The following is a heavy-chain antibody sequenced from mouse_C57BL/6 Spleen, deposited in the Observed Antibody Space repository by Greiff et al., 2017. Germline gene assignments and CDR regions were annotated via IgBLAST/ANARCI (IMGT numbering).Heavy chain of an antibody. CDR3: ARERDYYGSTCCDY. Sequence: QVQLQQPGAELVRPGTSVKLSCKASGYTFTSYWMHWVKQRPGQGLEWIGVIDPSDSYTNYNQKFKGKATLTVDTSSSTAYMQLSSLTSEDSAVYYCARERDYYGSTCCDYWGQGTTLTVSS. CDR1: GYTFTSYW. D-gene: IGHD1-1*01. J-gene: IGHJ2*01. CDR2: IDPSDSYT. V-gene: IGHV1-59*01.